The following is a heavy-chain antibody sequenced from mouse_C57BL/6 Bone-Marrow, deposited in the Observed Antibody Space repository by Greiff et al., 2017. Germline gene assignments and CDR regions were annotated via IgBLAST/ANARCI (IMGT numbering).Heavy chain of an antibody. D-gene: IGHD2-3*01. CDR3: AREGYDYLDY. CDR1: GYTFTSYW. Sequence: QVQLQQPGAELVKPGASVKLSCKASGYTFTSYWMHWVKPRPGQGLEWVGMIHPNSGSTNYNEKFKSKATLTVDKSSSTAYMQISILTSEDSAVYYWAREGYDYLDYWGQGTTLTVSS. V-gene: IGHV1-64*01. J-gene: IGHJ2*01. CDR2: IHPNSGST.